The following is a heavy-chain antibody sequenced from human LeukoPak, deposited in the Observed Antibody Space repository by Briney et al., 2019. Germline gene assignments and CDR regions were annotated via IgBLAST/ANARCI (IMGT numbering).Heavy chain of an antibody. CDR2: IYYSGST. J-gene: IGHJ3*02. D-gene: IGHD3-22*01. Sequence: PSETLSLTCTVSGGSISSSSYYWGWIRQPPGKGLEWIGSIYYSGSTYYNPSLKSRVTISVDTSKNQFSLKLSSVTAADTAVCYCARHYYDSSGYTYAFDIWGQGTMVTVSS. V-gene: IGHV4-39*01. CDR1: GGSISSSSYY. CDR3: ARHYYDSSGYTYAFDI.